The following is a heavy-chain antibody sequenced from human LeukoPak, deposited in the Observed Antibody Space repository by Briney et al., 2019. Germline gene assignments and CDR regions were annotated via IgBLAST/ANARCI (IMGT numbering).Heavy chain of an antibody. CDR3: ATDSQAPLSMATITSPPIY. CDR2: FDPEDGET. V-gene: IGHV1-24*01. J-gene: IGHJ4*02. D-gene: IGHD5-24*01. CDR1: GYTLTELS. Sequence: ASVKVSCKVSGYTLTELSMHWVRQAPGKGLEWMGGFDPEDGETIYAQKFQGRVTMTEDTSTDTAYMELSSLRSEDTAVYYCATDSQAPLSMATITSPPIYWGQGTLVTVSS.